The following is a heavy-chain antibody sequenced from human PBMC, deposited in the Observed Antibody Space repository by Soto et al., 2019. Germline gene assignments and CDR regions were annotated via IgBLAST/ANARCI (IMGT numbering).Heavy chain of an antibody. J-gene: IGHJ3*02. CDR1: GFTFSSYA. D-gene: IGHD3-3*01. CDR3: ARGPIFGVVIDAFDI. Sequence: GGSLRLSCAASGFTFSSYAMHWVHQAPGKGLEWVAVISYDGSNKYYADSVKGRFTISRDNSKNTLYLQMNSLRAEDTAVYYCARGPIFGVVIDAFDIWGQGTMVTVSS. V-gene: IGHV3-30-3*01. CDR2: ISYDGSNK.